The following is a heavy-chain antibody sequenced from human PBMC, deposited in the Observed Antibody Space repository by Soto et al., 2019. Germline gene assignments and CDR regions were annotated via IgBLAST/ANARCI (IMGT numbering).Heavy chain of an antibody. V-gene: IGHV3-30-3*01. CDR3: ASTRFQYSGTDY. CDR1: GFTFSSYA. D-gene: IGHD1-26*01. Sequence: QVQLVESGGGVVQPGRSLRLSCAASGFTFSSYAMHWVRQAPGKGLEWVAVISYDGSNKYYADSVKGRFTISRDNSKNTLYLQMNSLRAEDTAVYYCASTRFQYSGTDYWGQGTLGTVSS. J-gene: IGHJ4*02. CDR2: ISYDGSNK.